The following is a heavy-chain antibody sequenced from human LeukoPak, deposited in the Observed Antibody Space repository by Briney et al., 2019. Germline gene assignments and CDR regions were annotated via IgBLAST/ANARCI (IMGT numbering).Heavy chain of an antibody. CDR1: GYTFTGYY. D-gene: IGHD2-15*01. CDR2: NNPNSGGT. J-gene: IGHJ6*02. Sequence: ASVKVSCKASGYTFTGYYMHWVRQAPGQGPEWMGWNNPNSGGTNYAQKFQGRVTMTRDTSISTAYMELSRLRSDDTAVYYCARVVTYCSGGSCYPNDYYYYGMDVWGQGTTVTVSS. CDR3: ARVVTYCSGGSCYPNDYYYYGMDV. V-gene: IGHV1-2*02.